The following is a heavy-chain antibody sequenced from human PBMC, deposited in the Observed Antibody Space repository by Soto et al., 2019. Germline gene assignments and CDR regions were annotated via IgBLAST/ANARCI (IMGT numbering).Heavy chain of an antibody. D-gene: IGHD3-10*01. V-gene: IGHV1-18*01. Sequence: QVQLVQSGAEVKKPGASVKVSCKASGYTFTSYAISWVRQAPGQGLEWMGWISDYNGNTNYAQKLQGRVTMTTDTTTTTADMELRRLRSDDTAVYYCARSGAPAGYWGQGTLVTVSS. CDR1: GYTFTSYA. J-gene: IGHJ4*02. CDR2: ISDYNGNT. CDR3: ARSGAPAGY.